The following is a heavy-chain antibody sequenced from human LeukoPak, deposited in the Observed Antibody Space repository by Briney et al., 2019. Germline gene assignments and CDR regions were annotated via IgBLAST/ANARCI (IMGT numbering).Heavy chain of an antibody. V-gene: IGHV4-34*01. Sequence: SETLSLTCAVYGGSFSGYYWSWIRQPPGKGLEWIGEINHSGSTNYNPSLKSRVTISVDTSKNQFSLKLSSVTAADTAVYYCARGSSTDAFDIWGRGTMVTVSS. D-gene: IGHD6-6*01. CDR1: GGSFSGYY. CDR3: ARGSSTDAFDI. J-gene: IGHJ3*02. CDR2: INHSGST.